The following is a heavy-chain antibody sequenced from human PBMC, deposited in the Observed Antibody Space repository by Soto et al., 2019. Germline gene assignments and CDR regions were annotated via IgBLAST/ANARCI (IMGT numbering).Heavy chain of an antibody. Sequence: ASVKVSCKASGYTFTSYGIHWVRQAPGQRLEWMGWINAANGDTKYSPKFQGRVTITRDTSASTAYMELNSLRPEDTAVYYCARERAIAATGIFYSWAQGTLVTVSS. D-gene: IGHD6-13*01. CDR3: ARERAIAATGIFYS. J-gene: IGHJ5*01. CDR2: INAANGDT. V-gene: IGHV1-3*01. CDR1: GYTFTSYG.